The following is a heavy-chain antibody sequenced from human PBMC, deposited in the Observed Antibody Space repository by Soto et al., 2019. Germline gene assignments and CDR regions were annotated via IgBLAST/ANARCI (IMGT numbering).Heavy chain of an antibody. V-gene: IGHV1-18*01. CDR3: AREVEWLLSQGAFDI. Sequence: ASVKVSCKASGYTFTSYGISWVRQAPGQGLEWMGWISAYNGNTNYAQKLQGRVTMTTDTSTSTAYMELRSLRSDDTAVYYCAREVEWLLSQGAFDIWGQGTMVTVSS. J-gene: IGHJ3*02. CDR2: ISAYNGNT. CDR1: GYTFTSYG. D-gene: IGHD3-3*01.